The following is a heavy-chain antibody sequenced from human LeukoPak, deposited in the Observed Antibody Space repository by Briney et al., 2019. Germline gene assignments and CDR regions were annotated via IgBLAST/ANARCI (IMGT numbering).Heavy chain of an antibody. CDR3: ARANYYDSSGYFLSHDY. CDR2: IYDSGST. D-gene: IGHD3-22*01. V-gene: IGHV4-39*07. J-gene: IGHJ4*02. Sequence: SETLSLTCTVSGGSIRSSYYYWGWIRQPPGKGLEWIGSIYDSGSTYYNPSLKSRVTISVDKSKNQFSLKLSSVTAADTAVYYCARANYYDSSGYFLSHDYWGQGTLVTVSS. CDR1: GGSIRSSYYY.